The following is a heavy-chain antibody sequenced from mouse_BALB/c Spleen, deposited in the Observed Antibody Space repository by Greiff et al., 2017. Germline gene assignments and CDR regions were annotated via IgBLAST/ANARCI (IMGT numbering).Heavy chain of an antibody. CDR1: GFTFSSYT. V-gene: IGHV5-9*03. CDR3: ARPYDYDGFAY. D-gene: IGHD2-4*01. Sequence: EVKLVESGGGLVKPGGSLKLSCAASGFTFSSYTMSWVRQTPEKRLEWVATISSGGGNTYYPDSVKGRFTISRDNAKNNLYLQMSSLRSEDTAVYYCARPYDYDGFAYWGQGTLVTVSA. CDR2: ISSGGGNT. J-gene: IGHJ3*01.